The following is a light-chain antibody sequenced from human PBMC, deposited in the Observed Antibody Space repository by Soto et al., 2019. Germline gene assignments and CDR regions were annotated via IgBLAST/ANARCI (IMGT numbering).Light chain of an antibody. J-gene: IGLJ3*02. CDR3: HSFDSSDQV. V-gene: IGLV6-57*01. CDR1: GGSIASNY. CDR2: EDN. Sequence: NFMLTQPHSVSESPGKTITISCTRSGGSIASNYVQWYQQRPGSSPTTVIYEDNQRPSGVPDRFSGSIDSSSNSASLTISGLKTEDEATYYCHSFDSSDQVFGGGTKLTVL.